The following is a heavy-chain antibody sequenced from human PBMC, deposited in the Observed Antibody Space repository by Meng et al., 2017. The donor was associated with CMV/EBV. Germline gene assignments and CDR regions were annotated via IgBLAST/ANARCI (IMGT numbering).Heavy chain of an antibody. J-gene: IGHJ4*02. CDR3: ARSGGSYAPLDY. D-gene: IGHD1-26*01. Sequence: GESLKISCAASGFTFSSYWMHWVRQAPGKGLVWVSRINSDGSSTSYADSVKGRFTISRDNAKNTLYLQMNSLRAEDTAVYYCARSGGSYAPLDYWGQGTLVTVSS. V-gene: IGHV3-74*01. CDR1: GFTFSSYW. CDR2: INSDGSST.